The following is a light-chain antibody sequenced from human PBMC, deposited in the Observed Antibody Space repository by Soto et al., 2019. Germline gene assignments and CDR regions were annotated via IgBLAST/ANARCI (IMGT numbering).Light chain of an antibody. Sequence: EIVLTQSPGTLSLSPGERATLSCRASQSVSSSYLAWYQQKPGQAPRLLIYGASSRATGIPDRFSGSGSGTHFPLTISRLEPEDFAVYYCQQYGSSQSFGQGTKVEIK. CDR1: QSVSSSY. J-gene: IGKJ1*01. CDR2: GAS. V-gene: IGKV3-20*01. CDR3: QQYGSSQS.